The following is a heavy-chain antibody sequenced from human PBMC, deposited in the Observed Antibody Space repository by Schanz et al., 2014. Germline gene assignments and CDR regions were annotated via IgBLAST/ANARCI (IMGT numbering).Heavy chain of an antibody. CDR1: GFTFSSYA. J-gene: IGHJ3*02. Sequence: VQLVESGGGVVQPGRSLRLSCAASGFTFSSYAMSWVRQAPGKGLEWVSVINTGVNTYYADSVRGRFTMSRDNSKNTLYLQMNSLRAEDTAVYYCAKGRFGELSAFDIWGQGTMVTVSS. CDR2: INTGVNT. CDR3: AKGRFGELSAFDI. D-gene: IGHD3-10*01. V-gene: IGHV3-23*04.